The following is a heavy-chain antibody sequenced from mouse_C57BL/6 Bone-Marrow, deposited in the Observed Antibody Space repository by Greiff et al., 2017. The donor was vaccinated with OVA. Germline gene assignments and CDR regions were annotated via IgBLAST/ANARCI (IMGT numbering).Heavy chain of an antibody. Sequence: EVQGVESGGDLVKPGGSLKLSCAASGFTFSSYGMSWVRQTPDKRLEWVATISSGGSYTYSSDSENGRCTISRCNAKNNLYLQMSSLKSGDTAVYYCARPPTYYCGRGYWGQGTTLTVSS. CDR1: GFTFSSYG. J-gene: IGHJ2*01. CDR2: ISSGGSYT. V-gene: IGHV5-6*01. CDR3: ARPPTYYCGRGY. D-gene: IGHD1-1*01.